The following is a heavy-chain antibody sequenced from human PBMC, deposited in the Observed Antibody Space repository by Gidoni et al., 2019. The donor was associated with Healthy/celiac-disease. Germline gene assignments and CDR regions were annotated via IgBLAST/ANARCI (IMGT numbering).Heavy chain of an antibody. J-gene: IGHJ5*02. CDR2: IYPGDSDT. CDR3: ARSAGPGAASQNGFDP. Sequence: EVQLVQSGAEVTRPGAYLTSSSKGPGYRFSTYWIGWVRQMPGKGLEWMGIIYPGDSDTRYSPSFQGQVTISADKSISTAYLQWSSLKASDTAMYYCARSAGPGAASQNGFDPWGQGTLVTVSS. D-gene: IGHD3-10*01. V-gene: IGHV5-51*01. CDR1: GYRFSTYW.